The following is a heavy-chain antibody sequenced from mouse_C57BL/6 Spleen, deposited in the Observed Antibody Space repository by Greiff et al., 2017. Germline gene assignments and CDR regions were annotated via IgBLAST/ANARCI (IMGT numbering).Heavy chain of an antibody. Sequence: QVQLQQPGAELVRPGSSVKLSCKASGYTFTRYWMHWVKQRPIQGLEWIGNIDPSDSATHYNQKFKDKATLTVDKSSSTAYMQLSSLTSEDSAVYYCARYGSRENFDYWGQGTTLTVSS. CDR1: GYTFTRYW. CDR3: ARYGSRENFDY. J-gene: IGHJ2*01. CDR2: IDPSDSAT. D-gene: IGHD1-1*01. V-gene: IGHV1-52*01.